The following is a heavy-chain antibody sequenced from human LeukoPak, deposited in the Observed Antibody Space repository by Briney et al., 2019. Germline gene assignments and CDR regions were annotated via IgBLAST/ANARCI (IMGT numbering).Heavy chain of an antibody. Sequence: SETLSLTCAVYGGSFSGYYWSWIRQPPGKGLEWIGEINHSGSTNYNPSLKSRVTISVDTSKNQFSLKLSSVTAADTAVYYCARVPTTVTPYYYYYMDVWGKGTTVTVSS. CDR2: INHSGST. CDR1: GGSFSGYY. J-gene: IGHJ6*03. V-gene: IGHV4-34*01. D-gene: IGHD4-11*01. CDR3: ARVPTTVTPYYYYYMDV.